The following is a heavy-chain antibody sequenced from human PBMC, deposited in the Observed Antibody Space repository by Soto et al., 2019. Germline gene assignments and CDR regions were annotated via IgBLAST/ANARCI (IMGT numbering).Heavy chain of an antibody. V-gene: IGHV3-33*01. CDR2: IWFDGSKK. Sequence: VQMVESGGGVVQPGTSLRLSCVASGFTFGRSGMHWVHQAPGGALEWVAIIWFDGSKKYYADSVKGRLTVSRDNSKNTLYLQMDSLRGDDTAVYYCARDLNTGYIDYWGQGTLVTVSS. D-gene: IGHD5-12*01. CDR1: GFTFGRSG. J-gene: IGHJ4*02. CDR3: ARDLNTGYIDY.